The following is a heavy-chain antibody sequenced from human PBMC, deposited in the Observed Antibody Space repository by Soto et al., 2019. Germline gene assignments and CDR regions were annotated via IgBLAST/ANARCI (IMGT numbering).Heavy chain of an antibody. CDR1: GFTFSSYW. Sequence: GGSLRLSCAASGFTFSSYWMTWVRQAPGKGLEWVANIKEDGSEKYYVDSVKGRFTISRDNAKNSLYLQMNSLRAEDTDVYYCEQAWKAEAHHGMDVWGQGTTVTVSS. D-gene: IGHD6-13*01. CDR3: EQAWKAEAHHGMDV. CDR2: IKEDGSEK. V-gene: IGHV3-7*01. J-gene: IGHJ6*02.